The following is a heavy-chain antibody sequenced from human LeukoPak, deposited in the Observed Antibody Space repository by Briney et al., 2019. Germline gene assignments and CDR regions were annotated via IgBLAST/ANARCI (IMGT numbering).Heavy chain of an antibody. CDR3: TRHEGRTAVDIDYFDY. CDR2: IRSKANSYAT. Sequence: HPGGSLKLSCAASGFTFSGSAMHWVRQASGKGLEWVGRIRSKANSYATAYAASVKGRFTISRDDSKNTAYLQMNSLKTEDTAVYYCTRHEGRTAVDIDYFDYWGQGTLVTVSS. J-gene: IGHJ4*02. CDR1: GFTFSGSA. D-gene: IGHD6-19*01. V-gene: IGHV3-73*01.